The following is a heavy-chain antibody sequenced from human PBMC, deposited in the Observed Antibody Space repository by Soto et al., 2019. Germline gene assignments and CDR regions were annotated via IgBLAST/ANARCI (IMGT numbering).Heavy chain of an antibody. CDR2: IGPIFGTA. CDR3: ATSQLGYSYGFSNGMDV. D-gene: IGHD5-18*01. Sequence: QVQLVQSGAEVKKPGSSVKVSCKASGGTFRSYAISWLRQAPGQGLEWMGGIGPIFGTANNAQKFQGRVTITADESPSTAYMEMSSLRSEYTAVNYCATSQLGYSYGFSNGMDVWGQVTTVTVSS. CDR1: GGTFRSYA. V-gene: IGHV1-69*12. J-gene: IGHJ6*02.